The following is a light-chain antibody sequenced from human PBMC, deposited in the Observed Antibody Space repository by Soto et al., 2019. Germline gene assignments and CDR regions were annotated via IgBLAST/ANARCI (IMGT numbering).Light chain of an antibody. CDR2: DAS. Sequence: DIQMTQPPSTLSASVGDRVTITCRASQSISSWLAWYQQKPGKAPKLLIYDASSLESGVPSRFSGSGSGTEFTLTITSLQSEDFAVYYCQQYHNLWTFGQGTKVDNK. CDR1: QSISSW. V-gene: IGKV1-5*01. J-gene: IGKJ1*01. CDR3: QQYHNLWT.